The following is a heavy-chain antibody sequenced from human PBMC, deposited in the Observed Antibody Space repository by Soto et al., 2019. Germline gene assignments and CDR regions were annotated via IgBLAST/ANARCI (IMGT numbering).Heavy chain of an antibody. CDR2: INSDGRTT. V-gene: IGHV3-74*01. D-gene: IGHD6-19*01. CDR3: ARGGSNSVWFSAFHI. CDR1: GFTFSTYW. Sequence: EVQLVESGGGLVQPGGSLRLSCAATGFTFSTYWVHWVRQAPGKGLVWVSRINSDGRTTNYADSVKGRFTISIDNAKNTLYLQMDSMIAEETALYYCARGGSNSVWFSAFHIWGQGTMVTVSS. J-gene: IGHJ3*02.